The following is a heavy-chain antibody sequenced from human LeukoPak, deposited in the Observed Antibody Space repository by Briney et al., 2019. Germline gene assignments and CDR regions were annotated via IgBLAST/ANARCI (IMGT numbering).Heavy chain of an antibody. V-gene: IGHV4-39*07. CDR2: IYYSGST. D-gene: IGHD3-10*01. J-gene: IGHJ4*02. CDR1: GGSISSSSYY. Sequence: SETLSLTCTVSGGSISSSSYYWGWIRQPPGKGLEWIGSIYYSGSTYYNPSLKSRVTISVDTSKNQFSLKLSSATAADTAVYYCARDSYYYGSGTGVDYWGQGTLVTVSS. CDR3: ARDSYYYGSGTGVDY.